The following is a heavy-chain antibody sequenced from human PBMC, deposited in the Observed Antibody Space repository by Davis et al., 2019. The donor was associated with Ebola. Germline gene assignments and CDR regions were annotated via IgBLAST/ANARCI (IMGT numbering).Heavy chain of an antibody. CDR1: GFTFSSYA. J-gene: IGHJ4*02. CDR3: ARDTTEYQLQQPS. D-gene: IGHD2-2*01. V-gene: IGHV3-23*01. Sequence: PGGSLRLSCAASGFTFSSYAMSWVRQAPGKGLEWVSAISGSGGSTYYADSVKGRFTISRDNSKNTLYLQMNSLRAEDTAVYYCARDTTEYQLQQPSGGQGTLVTVSS. CDR2: ISGSGGST.